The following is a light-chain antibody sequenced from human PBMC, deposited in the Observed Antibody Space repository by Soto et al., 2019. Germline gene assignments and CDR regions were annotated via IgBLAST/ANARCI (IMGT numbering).Light chain of an antibody. V-gene: IGKV3-20*01. CDR2: GAS. Sequence: EIVLTQSPGTLSLSPGERATLSCRASQSVSSSYLAWYQQKPGQAPRLLIYGASSRATGIPDRFSGSGSGTDFTLTISSLEPEDFAVYVCQQYGSSPQTFGQGTKVEIK. CDR1: QSVSSSY. J-gene: IGKJ1*01. CDR3: QQYGSSPQT.